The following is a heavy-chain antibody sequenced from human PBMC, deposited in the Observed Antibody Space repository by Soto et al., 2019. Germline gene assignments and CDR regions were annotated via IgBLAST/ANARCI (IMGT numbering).Heavy chain of an antibody. V-gene: IGHV1-24*01. D-gene: IGHD2-15*01. CDR1: GYTLTELS. Sequence: ASVKVSCKVSGYTLTELSMHWVRQAPGKGLEWMGGFDPEDGETIYAQKFQGRVTMTEDTSTDTAYMELSSLRSEDTAVYYCATEGYCSGGSCYSYDYWGQGTLVTVSS. J-gene: IGHJ4*02. CDR3: ATEGYCSGGSCYSYDY. CDR2: FDPEDGET.